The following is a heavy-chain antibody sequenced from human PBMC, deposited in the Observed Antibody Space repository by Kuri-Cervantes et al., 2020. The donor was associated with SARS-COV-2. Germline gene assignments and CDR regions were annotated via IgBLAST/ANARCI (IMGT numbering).Heavy chain of an antibody. Sequence: GESLKISCAASGFTFSSYSMNWVRQAPGKGLEWVAVISYDGSNKYYADSVKGRFTISRDDSKNTLYLQMNSLRAEDTAVYYCARYRSGWSFDYWGQGTLVTVSS. V-gene: IGHV3-30*03. D-gene: IGHD6-19*01. CDR3: ARYRSGWSFDY. CDR1: GFTFSSYS. J-gene: IGHJ4*02. CDR2: ISYDGSNK.